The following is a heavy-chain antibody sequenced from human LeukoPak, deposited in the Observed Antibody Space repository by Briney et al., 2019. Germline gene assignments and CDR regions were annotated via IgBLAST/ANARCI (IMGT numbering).Heavy chain of an antibody. CDR2: INSDGSSA. CDR3: ARDSPYYYDSSGYLFLGDAFDI. CDR1: GFTFSSYW. Sequence: GGSLRLSCAASGFTFSSYWMHWVRQAPGKGLVWVSRINSDGSSASYADSVKGRFTISRDNAKNTLYLQMNSLRAEDTAVYYCARDSPYYYDSSGYLFLGDAFDIWGQGTMVTVSS. V-gene: IGHV3-74*01. J-gene: IGHJ3*02. D-gene: IGHD3-22*01.